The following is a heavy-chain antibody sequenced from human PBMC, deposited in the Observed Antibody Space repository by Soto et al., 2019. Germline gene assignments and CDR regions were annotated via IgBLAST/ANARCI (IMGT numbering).Heavy chain of an antibody. CDR2: INHSGST. CDR1: GGSFSGYY. D-gene: IGHD3-22*01. Sequence: PSETLSLTCAVYGGSFSGYYWSWIRQPPGKGLEWIGEINHSGSTNYNPSLKSRVTISVDTSKNQFSLKLSSVTAADTAVYYCAREIDPGNVDYWGQGTLVTVSS. V-gene: IGHV4-34*01. J-gene: IGHJ4*02. CDR3: AREIDPGNVDY.